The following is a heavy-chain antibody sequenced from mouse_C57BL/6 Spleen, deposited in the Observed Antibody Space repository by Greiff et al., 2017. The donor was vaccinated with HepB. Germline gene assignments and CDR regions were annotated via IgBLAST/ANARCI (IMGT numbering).Heavy chain of an antibody. V-gene: IGHV1-75*01. CDR2: IFPGSGST. CDR3: AIGDYGSSFYWYFDV. D-gene: IGHD1-1*01. Sequence: QVQLKQSGPELVKPGASVKISCKASGYTFTDYYINWVKQRPGQGLEWIGWIFPGSGSTYYNEKFKGKATLTVDKSSSTAYMLLSSLTSEDSAVYFCAIGDYGSSFYWYFDVWGTGTTVTVSS. J-gene: IGHJ1*03. CDR1: GYTFTDYY.